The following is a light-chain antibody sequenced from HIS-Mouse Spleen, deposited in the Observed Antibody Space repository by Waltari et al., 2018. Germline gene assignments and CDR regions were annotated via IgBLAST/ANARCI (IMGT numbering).Light chain of an antibody. CDR2: DVS. J-gene: IGLJ2*01. Sequence: QSALTQPASVSGSPGQSITISCTGTSSDVGGYQYVSWYQQHPGKAPKLMIYDVSNRPSGVSNRFSGSKSGNTASLTISGLQAEDEADYYCSSYTSSSTEVFGGGTKLTVL. CDR1: SSDVGGYQY. V-gene: IGLV2-14*03. CDR3: SSYTSSSTEV.